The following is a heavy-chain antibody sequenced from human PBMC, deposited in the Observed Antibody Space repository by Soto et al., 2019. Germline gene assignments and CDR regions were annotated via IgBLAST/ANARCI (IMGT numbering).Heavy chain of an antibody. V-gene: IGHV1-69*04. CDR3: ARESLTGGDPFDY. D-gene: IGHD2-21*02. CDR2: IIPILGIA. CDR1: GGTFSSYT. J-gene: IGHJ4*02. Sequence: GASVKVSCKASGGTFSSYTISWVRQAPGQGLEWMGRIIPILGIANYAQKFQGRVTITADKSTSTAYMELSSLRSEDTAVYYCARESLTGGDPFDYWGQGTLVTVSS.